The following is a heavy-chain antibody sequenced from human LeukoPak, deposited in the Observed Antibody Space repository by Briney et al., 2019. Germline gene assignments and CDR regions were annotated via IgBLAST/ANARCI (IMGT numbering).Heavy chain of an antibody. V-gene: IGHV3-48*01. CDR1: GFTFSSYS. CDR2: ISSSSTI. J-gene: IGHJ4*02. Sequence: PGGSLRLSCAASGFTFSSYSMNWVRQAPGKGLEWVSYISSSSTIYYADSVKGRFTISRDNAKNSLYLQMNSLRAEDTAVYYCAREGAFDFDYWGQGTLVTVSS. CDR3: AREGAFDFDY.